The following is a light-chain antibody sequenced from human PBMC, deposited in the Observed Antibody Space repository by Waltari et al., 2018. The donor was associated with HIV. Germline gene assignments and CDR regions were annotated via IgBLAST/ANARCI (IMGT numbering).Light chain of an antibody. V-gene: IGKV1-5*03. CDR1: QSINSW. Sequence: DIQMTLSSSTLSASAGDRVSITVRASQSINSWLAWYQQKPGKAPKLLIYKASTLESGVPSRFSGGGSGTEFTLTITSLQPEDFATYYCQQYNTYSRTFGQGTKVEAK. J-gene: IGKJ1*01. CDR3: QQYNTYSRT. CDR2: KAS.